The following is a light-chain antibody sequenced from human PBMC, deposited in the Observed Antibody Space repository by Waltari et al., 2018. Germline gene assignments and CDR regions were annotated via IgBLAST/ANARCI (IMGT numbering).Light chain of an antibody. CDR1: SSTNGSTT. J-gene: IGLJ3*02. V-gene: IGLV1-44*01. CDR3: AARDDSLNGVL. Sequence: QSVLTQQPSASGTPGQTVTISCSGDSSTNGSTTGTGYLHLPGTAPKLLIYSNTQRPSGVPDRFSGSKSGTSASLAISGLQSEDEADYYCAARDDSLNGVLFGGGTKLTVL. CDR2: SNT.